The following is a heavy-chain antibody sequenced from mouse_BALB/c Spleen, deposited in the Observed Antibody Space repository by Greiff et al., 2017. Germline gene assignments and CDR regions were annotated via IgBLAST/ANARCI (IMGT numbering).Heavy chain of an antibody. Sequence: EVKLMESGPGLVKPSQSLSLTCTVTGYSITSDYAWNWIRQFPGNKLEWMGYISYSGSTSYNPSLKSRISITRDTSKNQFFLQLNSVTTEDTATYYCASSLYYGNFYAMDYWGQGTSVTVSS. V-gene: IGHV3-2*02. D-gene: IGHD2-1*01. J-gene: IGHJ4*01. CDR1: GYSITSDYA. CDR3: ASSLYYGNFYAMDY. CDR2: ISYSGST.